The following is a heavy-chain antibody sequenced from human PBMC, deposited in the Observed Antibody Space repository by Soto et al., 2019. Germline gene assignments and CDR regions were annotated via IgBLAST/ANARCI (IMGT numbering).Heavy chain of an antibody. V-gene: IGHV4-38-2*02. CDR1: GYSISGGYY. CDR3: AREFQGSYFDY. CDR2: IYHSGSS. J-gene: IGHJ4*02. Sequence: PSETLSLTCAVSGYSISGGYYWGWIRQPPGKGLEWIGSIYHSGSSYYNPSLKSRVTISVDTSKNQFSLKLSSVTAADTAVYYCAREFQGSYFDYWGQGTLVTV. D-gene: IGHD3-10*01.